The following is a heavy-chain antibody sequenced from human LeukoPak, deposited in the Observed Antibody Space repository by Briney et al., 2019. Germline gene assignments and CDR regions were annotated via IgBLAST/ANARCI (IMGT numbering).Heavy chain of an antibody. Sequence: SETLSLTCTVSGYSISSGYYCGWIRQPPGKGLEWIGSINHSGSTYYNPSLKSRVTISVDTSKNQFSLKLSSVTAADTAVYYCAREGPTSFSDYWGQGTLVTVSS. CDR1: GYSISSGYY. CDR2: INHSGST. V-gene: IGHV4-38-2*02. D-gene: IGHD1-1*01. CDR3: AREGPTSFSDY. J-gene: IGHJ4*02.